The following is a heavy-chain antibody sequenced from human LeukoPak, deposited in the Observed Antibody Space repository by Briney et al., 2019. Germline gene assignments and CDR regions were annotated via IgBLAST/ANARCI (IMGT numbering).Heavy chain of an antibody. D-gene: IGHD5-12*01. J-gene: IGHJ3*02. CDR3: ARSAEWLRKAFDI. CDR1: GASTSHFY. V-gene: IGHV4-59*01. CDR2: MHNSGSS. Sequence: KASETLSLTCTVSGASTSHFYWNWIRQPPGKGLEWIGYMHNSGSSKHNPSLKSRLTISIDTSKNQFSLQLASVTAADTAIYYCARSAEWLRKAFDIWGQGTMVSVSS.